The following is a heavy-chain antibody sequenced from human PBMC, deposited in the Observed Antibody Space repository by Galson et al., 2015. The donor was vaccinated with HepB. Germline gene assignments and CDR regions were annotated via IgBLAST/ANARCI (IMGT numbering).Heavy chain of an antibody. J-gene: IGHJ4*02. CDR3: AREMYHYDSSGLSAYYFDY. Sequence: SVKVSCKASGYTFTSYGVSWVRQAPGQGLERMGWVSGNNGNTNYAQKLQGRVTMTTDTFTNTAYMELRSLRADDTAVYYCAREMYHYDSSGLSAYYFDYWGQGTLVTVSS. CDR1: GYTFTSYG. V-gene: IGHV1-18*01. D-gene: IGHD3-22*01. CDR2: VSGNNGNT.